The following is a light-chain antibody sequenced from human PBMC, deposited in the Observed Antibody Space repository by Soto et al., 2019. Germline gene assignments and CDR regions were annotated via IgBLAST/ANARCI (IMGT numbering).Light chain of an antibody. CDR1: SSDVGGYNY. V-gene: IGLV2-14*01. CDR3: SSYTSSSTYV. Sequence: QSVLTQPASVSGSPGQSITISCTGTSSDVGGYNYVSWYQQHPGKAPNLMIYEVTNRPSGVSNRFSGSKSGSTASLTISGLQADDEADYYCSSYTSSSTYVFGTGTKLTVL. J-gene: IGLJ1*01. CDR2: EVT.